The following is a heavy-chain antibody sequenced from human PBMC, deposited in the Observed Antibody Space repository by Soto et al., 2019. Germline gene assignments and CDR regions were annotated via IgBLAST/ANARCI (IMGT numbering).Heavy chain of an antibody. J-gene: IGHJ4*02. Sequence: QVQLVQSGAEVKKPGASVKVSCKASGYTFTSYGISWVRQAPGQGLEWMGWISAYNGNTNYAQKLQGRVTMTTDAYXXTAYMGLRRLRSDDTAMYYCAGDGGDWDLLSYFDYWGQGTLVTVSS. CDR2: ISAYNGNT. D-gene: IGHD1-26*01. CDR1: GYTFTSYG. CDR3: AGDGGDWDLLSYFDY. V-gene: IGHV1-18*01.